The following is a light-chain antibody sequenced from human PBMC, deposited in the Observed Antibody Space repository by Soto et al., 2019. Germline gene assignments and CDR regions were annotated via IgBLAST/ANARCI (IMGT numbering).Light chain of an antibody. V-gene: IGKV2-30*01. Sequence: DVVVTQSPLYLPITLGQAACISCRSSQSLEYRDGNTYLSWFRQRPGQSPRRLIYKVSNREAGVPDRFSGSGSGTDFTLKISRVEAEDVGLYYCMQGSHWPPITFGQGTRLEI. CDR2: KVS. CDR1: QSLEYRDGNTY. CDR3: MQGSHWPPIT. J-gene: IGKJ5*01.